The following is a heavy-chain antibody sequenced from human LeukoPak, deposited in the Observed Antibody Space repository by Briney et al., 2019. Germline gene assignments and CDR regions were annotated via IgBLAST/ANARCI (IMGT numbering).Heavy chain of an antibody. V-gene: IGHV4-4*07. J-gene: IGHJ3*02. CDR2: IYTRGST. D-gene: IGHD2-15*01. CDR1: GGSINNYY. Sequence: ETLSLTCTVSGGSINNYYWSWIRQPAGKGLEWIGRIYTRGSTNYNPSLKSRVTMSVDTSKNQFSLKLSSVTAADTAVYYCARGRYCSADICSGGDAFDIWGQGRMVSVSS. CDR3: ARGRYCSADICSGGDAFDI.